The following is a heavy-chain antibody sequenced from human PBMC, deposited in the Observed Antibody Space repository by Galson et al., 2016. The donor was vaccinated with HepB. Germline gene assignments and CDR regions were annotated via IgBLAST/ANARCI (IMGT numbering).Heavy chain of an antibody. CDR1: GFTFSSYS. CDR2: ISSSSDNK. V-gene: IGHV3-21*01. Sequence: SLRLSCAASGFTFSSYSMNWARQAPGKGLEWVSGISSSSDNKVYAESVKGRFTISRDNAKNSLYLQMNSLRAEDTAVYYCARDPSGSLDYWGQGILVTVSS. D-gene: IGHD1-26*01. CDR3: ARDPSGSLDY. J-gene: IGHJ4*02.